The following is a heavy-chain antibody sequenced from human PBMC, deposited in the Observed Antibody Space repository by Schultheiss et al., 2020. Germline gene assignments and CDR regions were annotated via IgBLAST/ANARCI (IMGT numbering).Heavy chain of an antibody. Sequence: GGSLRLSCAASGFTVSSNYMSWVRQAPGKGLEWVSAISGSGGSTYYADSVKGRFTISRDNAKNSLYLQMNSLRDEDTAVYYCARGSSVVTPGPDYWGQGTLVTVSS. CDR2: ISGSGGST. D-gene: IGHD4-23*01. CDR1: GFTVSSNY. V-gene: IGHV3-48*02. CDR3: ARGSSVVTPGPDY. J-gene: IGHJ4*02.